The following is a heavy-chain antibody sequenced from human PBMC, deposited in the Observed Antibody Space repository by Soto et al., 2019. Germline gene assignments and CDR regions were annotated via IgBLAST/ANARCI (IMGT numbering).Heavy chain of an antibody. CDR3: ARDRSGIAAAGTLDY. CDR1: GFTFSSYG. CDR2: IWYDGSNK. J-gene: IGHJ4*02. D-gene: IGHD6-13*01. Sequence: QVQLVESGGGVVQPGRSLRLSCAASGFTFSSYGMHWVRQAPGKGLEWVAVIWYDGSNKYYADSVKGRFTISRDNSKNTLYLQMNRLRAEDTAVYYCARDRSGIAAAGTLDYWGQGTLVTVSS. V-gene: IGHV3-33*01.